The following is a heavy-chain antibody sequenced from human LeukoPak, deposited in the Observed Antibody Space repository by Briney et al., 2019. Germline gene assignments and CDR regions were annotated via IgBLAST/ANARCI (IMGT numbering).Heavy chain of an antibody. D-gene: IGHD5-24*01. CDR1: GLTFSSYS. Sequence: GGSLRLSCAASGLTFSSYSMNWVRQAPGKGLEWVSYISSSSSTIYYADSVKGRFTISRDNAKNSLYLQMNSLRAEDTAVYYCARGGDGYSRYFDYWGQGTLVTVSS. CDR2: ISSSSSTI. V-gene: IGHV3-48*04. J-gene: IGHJ4*02. CDR3: ARGGDGYSRYFDY.